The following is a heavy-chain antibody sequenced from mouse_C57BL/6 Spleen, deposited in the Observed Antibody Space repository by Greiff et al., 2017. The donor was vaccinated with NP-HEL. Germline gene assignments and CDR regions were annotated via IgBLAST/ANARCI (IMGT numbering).Heavy chain of an antibody. D-gene: IGHD4-1*01. CDR3: ARRPWDVEDYAMDY. Sequence: EVKLVESGGDLVKPGGSLKLSCAASGFTFSSYGMSWVRQTPDKRLEWVATISSGGSYTYYPDSVKGRFTISRDNAKNTLYLQMSSLKSEDTAMYYCARRPWDVEDYAMDYWGQGTSVTVSS. CDR2: ISSGGSYT. CDR1: GFTFSSYG. J-gene: IGHJ4*01. V-gene: IGHV5-6*02.